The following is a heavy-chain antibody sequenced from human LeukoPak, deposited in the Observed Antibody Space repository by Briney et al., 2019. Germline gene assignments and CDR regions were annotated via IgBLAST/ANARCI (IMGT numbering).Heavy chain of an antibody. D-gene: IGHD3-22*01. CDR1: GFTFNSNW. V-gene: IGHV3-7*01. Sequence: GGSLRLSCAASGFTFNSNWMSWARQAPGKGREWVANIKQDGSEKYYVDSVKGRFTISRDNARNSVSPQMNSLRAEDTAVYYCARDKYYDRYFDSWGQGTLVTVSS. J-gene: IGHJ4*02. CDR3: ARDKYYDRYFDS. CDR2: IKQDGSEK.